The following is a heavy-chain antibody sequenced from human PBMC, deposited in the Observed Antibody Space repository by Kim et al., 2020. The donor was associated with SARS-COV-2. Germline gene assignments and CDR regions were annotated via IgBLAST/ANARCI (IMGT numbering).Heavy chain of an antibody. CDR2: ISSSSSYI. Sequence: GGSLRLSCAASGFTFSSYSMNWVRQAPGKGLEWVSSISSSSSYIYYADSVKGRFTISRDNAKNSLYLQMNSLRAEDTAVYYCARSGIAVAGWNAFDIWGQGTMVTVSS. D-gene: IGHD6-19*01. CDR3: ARSGIAVAGWNAFDI. CDR1: GFTFSSYS. V-gene: IGHV3-21*01. J-gene: IGHJ3*02.